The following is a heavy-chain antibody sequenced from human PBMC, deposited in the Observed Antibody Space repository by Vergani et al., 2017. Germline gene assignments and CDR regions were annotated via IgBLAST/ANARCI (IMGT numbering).Heavy chain of an antibody. Sequence: QVQLVQSGAEVKKPGASVKVSCKASGYTFTSYGISWVRQAPGQGLEWMGWISAYNGNTNYAQKLQGRVTMTTDTSTSTDYMELSSLRSEDTAVYYCARAYYDILTGYSGSAFDIWGQGTMVTGSS. V-gene: IGHV1-18*01. CDR2: ISAYNGNT. CDR3: ARAYYDILTGYSGSAFDI. J-gene: IGHJ3*02. CDR1: GYTFTSYG. D-gene: IGHD3-9*01.